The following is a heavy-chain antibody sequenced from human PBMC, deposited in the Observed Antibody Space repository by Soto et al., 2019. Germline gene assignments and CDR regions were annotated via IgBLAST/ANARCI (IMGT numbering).Heavy chain of an antibody. Sequence: SETLSLTCTVSGGSLSSYYWSWIRQPPGKGLENLGYIYYSESTNYNPSFKSRVTISVDTSRNQFSLTLSSVTAADTAVYYCARIVVVPAAIVRGLLRGMDVWGQGTTVTVSS. D-gene: IGHD2-2*01. CDR1: GGSLSSYY. CDR3: ARIVVVPAAIVRGLLRGMDV. V-gene: IGHV4-59*12. CDR2: IYYSEST. J-gene: IGHJ6*02.